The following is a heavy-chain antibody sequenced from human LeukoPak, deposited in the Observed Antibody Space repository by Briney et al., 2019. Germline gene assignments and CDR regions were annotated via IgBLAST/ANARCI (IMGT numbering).Heavy chain of an antibody. V-gene: IGHV3-53*01. CDR3: ARDSGYDLRPTLDY. CDR1: GFTVSRNY. J-gene: IGHJ4*02. Sequence: GESLRLSCAASGFTVSRNYMSWVRQAPGKGLEWVSVIYSDGRTYYEDSVKGRFTISRDNSKNTLHLQMNSLRAEDTAVYYCARDSGYDLRPTLDYWGQGTLVTVPS. D-gene: IGHD5-12*01. CDR2: IYSDGRT.